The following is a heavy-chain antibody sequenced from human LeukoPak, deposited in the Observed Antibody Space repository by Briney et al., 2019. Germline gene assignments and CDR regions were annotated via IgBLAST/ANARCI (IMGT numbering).Heavy chain of an antibody. CDR2: ISAYNGNT. V-gene: IGHV1-18*01. Sequence: ASVTVSFTASGYTFTSYGISWVRQAPGQGLEWMGWISAYNGNTNYAQKLQGRVTMTTDTSTSTAYMELRSLRSDDTAVYYCAREIFPTVTKDYWGQGTLVTVSS. CDR3: AREIFPTVTKDY. CDR1: GYTFTSYG. D-gene: IGHD4-17*01. J-gene: IGHJ4*02.